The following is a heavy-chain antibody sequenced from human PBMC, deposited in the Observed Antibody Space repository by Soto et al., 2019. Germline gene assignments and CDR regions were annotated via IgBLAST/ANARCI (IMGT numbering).Heavy chain of an antibody. CDR3: TRGSTDLISFYYYYGMDV. Sequence: QVQLVQSGAEVKKPGSSVKVSCKASGGTFSSYAISWVRQAPGQGLEWMGGIIPIFGTANYAQKFQGRLTITADDTTSTAYMELSSLRSQDTAVSNCTRGSTDLISFYYYYGMDVWGQGTTVTFSS. J-gene: IGHJ6*02. D-gene: IGHD4-4*01. CDR1: GGTFSSYA. CDR2: IIPIFGTA. V-gene: IGHV1-69*01.